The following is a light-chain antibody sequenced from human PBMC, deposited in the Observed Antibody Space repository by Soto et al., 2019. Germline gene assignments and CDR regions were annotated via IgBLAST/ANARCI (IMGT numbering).Light chain of an antibody. Sequence: SVLTQPASVSXSPGQSITIFCTGTSSDVGSYNYVSWYQHHPGKAPKLMIYDVSNRPSGVSNRFSGSKSGNTASLTISGLQPEDEADYYCCSYTTSNTRQIVFGTGTKVTVL. CDR1: SSDVGSYNY. V-gene: IGLV2-14*03. CDR3: CSYTTSNTRQIV. J-gene: IGLJ1*01. CDR2: DVS.